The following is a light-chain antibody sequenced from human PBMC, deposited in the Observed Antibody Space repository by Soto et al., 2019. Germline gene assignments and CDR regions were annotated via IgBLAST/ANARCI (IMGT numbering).Light chain of an antibody. V-gene: IGKV3-15*01. CDR3: QQYNNWPVT. Sequence: EILMTQSPATLSVSPGERATISCRASQSVSSNLAWYQQKPGQAPRLLIYGASTRATGIPARFSGSGSGTEFTLTISSLQSEDFAVYYCQQYNNWPVTFGQGTKVDIK. CDR1: QSVSSN. CDR2: GAS. J-gene: IGKJ1*01.